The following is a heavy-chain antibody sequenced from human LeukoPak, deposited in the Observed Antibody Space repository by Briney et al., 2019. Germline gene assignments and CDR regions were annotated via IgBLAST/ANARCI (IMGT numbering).Heavy chain of an antibody. V-gene: IGHV1-18*01. CDR3: ARLAAAGTGRNWFDP. CDR2: ISAYNGNT. CDR1: GYTFTSYG. Sequence: GASVKVSCKASGYTFTSYGISWVRQAPGQGLEWMGWISAYNGNTNYARKLQGRVTMTTDTSTSTAYMELRSLRSDDTAVYYCARLAAAGTGRNWFDPWGQGTLVTVSS. J-gene: IGHJ5*02. D-gene: IGHD6-13*01.